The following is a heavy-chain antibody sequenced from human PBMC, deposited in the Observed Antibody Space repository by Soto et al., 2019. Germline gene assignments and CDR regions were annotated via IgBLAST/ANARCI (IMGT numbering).Heavy chain of an antibody. CDR3: ARDLVSGSDFWRAYNGGYFDY. D-gene: IGHD3-3*01. CDR1: GYTFRNYG. CDR2: ISPYNGNT. Sequence: QVQLVQSGAEVKRPGASVKVSCKASGYTFRNYGITWVRQAPGQGLEWMAWISPYNGNTNYAQDLQGRVNMTTDTSKSTANMQLRRLTSEDTAMYYCARDLVSGSDFWRAYNGGYFDYWSQGTLVTVSS. V-gene: IGHV1-18*01. J-gene: IGHJ4*02.